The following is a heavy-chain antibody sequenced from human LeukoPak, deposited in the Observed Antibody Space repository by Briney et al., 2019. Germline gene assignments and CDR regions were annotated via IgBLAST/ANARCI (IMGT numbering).Heavy chain of an antibody. CDR3: ARSSGWYYFES. V-gene: IGHV4-30-4*01. D-gene: IGHD6-19*01. CDR2: IYYSGST. CDR1: GGSISSGDYY. J-gene: IGHJ4*02. Sequence: PSQTLSLTCTVSGGSISSGDYYWSWIRQPPGTGLEWIGYIYYSGSTYYNPSLKSRVTISVDTSKNQFSLKLSSVTAADTAVYYCARSSGWYYFESWGQGTLATVSS.